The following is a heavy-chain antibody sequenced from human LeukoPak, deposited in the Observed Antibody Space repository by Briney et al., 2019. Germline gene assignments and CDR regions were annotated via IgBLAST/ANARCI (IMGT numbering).Heavy chain of an antibody. CDR2: MNPNSGNT. CDR1: GYTFTSYD. Sequence: ASVKVSCKASGYTFTSYDINWVRQATGQGLEWMGWMNPNSGNTGYAQKFQGRVTMTRNTSISTAYMELSSLRSEDTAVYYCARGTRYCTNGVCPYYFDYWGQGTLVTVSS. D-gene: IGHD2-8*01. J-gene: IGHJ4*02. V-gene: IGHV1-8*01. CDR3: ARGTRYCTNGVCPYYFDY.